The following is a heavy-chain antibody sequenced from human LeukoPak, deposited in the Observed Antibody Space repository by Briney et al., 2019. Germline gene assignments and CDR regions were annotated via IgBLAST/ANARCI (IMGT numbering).Heavy chain of an antibody. D-gene: IGHD3-3*01. CDR1: GYTFTSYD. J-gene: IGHJ6*03. V-gene: IGHV1-8*01. CDR2: MNPNSGNT. CDR3: ARGPQTLYDFWSGYSTPYYYYMDV. Sequence: ASVKVSCKASGYTFTSYDINWVRQATGQGLEWMGWMNPNSGNTGYAQKFQGKVTMTRNTSISTAYMELSSLRSEDTAVYYCARGPQTLYDFWSGYSTPYYYYMDVWGKGTTVTVSS.